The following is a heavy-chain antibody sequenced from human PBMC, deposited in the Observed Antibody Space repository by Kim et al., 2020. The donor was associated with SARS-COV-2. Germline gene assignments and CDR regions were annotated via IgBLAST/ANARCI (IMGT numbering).Heavy chain of an antibody. V-gene: IGHV3-23*01. J-gene: IGHJ6*01. D-gene: IGHD2-2*01. CDR3: AKGISKSIYYYYGMDV. Sequence: GGSLRLSCAASGFTFSSCSMSWVRQAPGQGLEWVSAISGNGANTYYADAVKGRFTISRDNSKNKLYLQMNSLRVGDTSVYYCAKGISKSIYYYYGMDVWG. CDR1: GFTFSSCS. CDR2: ISGNGANT.